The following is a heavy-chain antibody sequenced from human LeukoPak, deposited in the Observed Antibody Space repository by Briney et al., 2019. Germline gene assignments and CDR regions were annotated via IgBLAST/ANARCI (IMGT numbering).Heavy chain of an antibody. V-gene: IGHV4-59*01. D-gene: IGHD3-22*01. CDR1: GGSISNYY. CDR3: ARAMSVGGYGLDY. CDR2: IYYSGST. Sequence: SETLSLTCTVSGGSISNYYWSWIRQPPGKGLEWIGYIYYSGSTNYNPSLKSRVTISVDTSKNQFSLKLSSVTAADTAVYYCARAMSVGGYGLDYWGQGALVTVSS. J-gene: IGHJ4*02.